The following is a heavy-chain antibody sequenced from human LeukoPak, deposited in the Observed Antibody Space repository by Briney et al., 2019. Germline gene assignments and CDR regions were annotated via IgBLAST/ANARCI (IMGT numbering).Heavy chain of an antibody. V-gene: IGHV4-34*12. Sequence: SETLSLTCAVYGGSFSGYYWSWIGQPPGKGLVWIGEIIHSGSTNYNPSLKSRVTISVDTSKNQFSLKLSSVTAADTAVYYCARITSWTPDYWGQGTLVTVSS. CDR1: GGSFSGYY. CDR3: ARITSWTPDY. D-gene: IGHD2-2*01. J-gene: IGHJ4*02. CDR2: IIHSGST.